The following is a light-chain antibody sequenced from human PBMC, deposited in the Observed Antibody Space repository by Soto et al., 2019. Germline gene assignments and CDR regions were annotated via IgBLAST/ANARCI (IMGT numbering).Light chain of an antibody. J-gene: IGKJ2*01. V-gene: IGKV1-39*01. Sequence: DIQLTQSPSSMSTSVADRVTITCRASHSISTYLNWYQQKPGKAPSLLIYTTSSLQSGVPSRFSGSGSGTDFTLTIGGLQPADFAIYYCQQSYSSPYTFGLGTKVQMK. CDR1: HSISTY. CDR2: TTS. CDR3: QQSYSSPYT.